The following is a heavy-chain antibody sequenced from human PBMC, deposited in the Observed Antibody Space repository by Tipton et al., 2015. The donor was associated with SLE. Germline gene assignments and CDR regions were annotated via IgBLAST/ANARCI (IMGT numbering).Heavy chain of an antibody. CDR2: IWYDGSNK. J-gene: IGHJ4*02. CDR1: GFTFSNYG. Sequence: SLRLSCAASGFTFSNYGMHWVRQAPGKGLEWVAVIWYDGSNKYYADSVKGRFTISRDNSKNTLYLQMNSLRAEDTAVYYRAKAQLYDFWSGYDYWGQGTLVTVSS. D-gene: IGHD3-3*01. CDR3: AKAQLYDFWSGYDY. V-gene: IGHV3-33*06.